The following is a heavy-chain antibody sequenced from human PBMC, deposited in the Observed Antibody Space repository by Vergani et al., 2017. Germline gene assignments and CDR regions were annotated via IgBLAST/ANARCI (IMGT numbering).Heavy chain of an antibody. CDR2: ISSSSSYI. CDR1: GFTFSIYS. CDR3: ARDGQQLYHWFDP. Sequence: EVQLVESGGGLVKPGGSLRLSCEASGFTFSIYSMNWVGQAPGRGWEWVSSISSSSSYIYYADSVKGRFTISRDNAKNSLYLQMNSLRAEDTAVYYGARDGQQLYHWFDPWGQGTLVTVSS. J-gene: IGHJ5*02. V-gene: IGHV3-21*01. D-gene: IGHD2-2*02.